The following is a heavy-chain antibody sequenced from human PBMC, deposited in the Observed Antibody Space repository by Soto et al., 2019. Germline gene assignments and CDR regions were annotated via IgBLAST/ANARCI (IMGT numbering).Heavy chain of an antibody. CDR3: AMGAGVVRNYYYGIDV. CDR2: MILIFGTA. Sequence: SSVQVSVKASESTLLKYPSSGLLPPTCKEVEWMGGMILIFGTANCAQKFQGRVTMSADESTSTAYMELSSLRSEDTAVYYCAMGAGVVRNYYYGIDVWGQGTTVTVSS. D-gene: IGHD1-26*01. J-gene: IGHJ6*02. CDR1: ESTLLKYP. V-gene: IGHV1-69*13.